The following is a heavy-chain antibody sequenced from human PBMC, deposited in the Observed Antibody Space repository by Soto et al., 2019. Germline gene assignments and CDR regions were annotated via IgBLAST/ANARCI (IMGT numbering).Heavy chain of an antibody. CDR1: GGSIASSLYY. Sequence: PSETMDLTSTVSGGSIASSLYYWGWVRQSPGKGLEWIESIYYSGSTHYNPSLKSRVTVSVDTSKNQFSLKLTSVTAADTAVYFCVSHRNYIVVSGSFFDYWSQGTLVTVSS. CDR3: VSHRNYIVVSGSFFDY. D-gene: IGHD6-19*01. V-gene: IGHV4-39*01. CDR2: IYYSGST. J-gene: IGHJ4*02.